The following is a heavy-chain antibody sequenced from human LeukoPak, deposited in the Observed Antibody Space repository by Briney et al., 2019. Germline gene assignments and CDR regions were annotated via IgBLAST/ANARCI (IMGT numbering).Heavy chain of an antibody. Sequence: SETLSLTCGDSGGSFSGNYWSWIRQPPGKGLEWIGEINHSGSTNYNPSLKSRVTISVDTSKNQFSLKLSSVTAADTAVYYCARDWGYFDYWGQGTLVTVSS. D-gene: IGHD7-27*01. J-gene: IGHJ4*02. CDR2: INHSGST. CDR1: GGSFSGNY. CDR3: ARDWGYFDY. V-gene: IGHV4-34*01.